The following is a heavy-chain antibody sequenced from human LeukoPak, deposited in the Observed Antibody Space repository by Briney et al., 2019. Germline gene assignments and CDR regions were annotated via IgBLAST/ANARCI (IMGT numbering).Heavy chain of an antibody. V-gene: IGHV1-2*02. CDR3: VRECGHSSSFPE. Sequence: SVNLSCRASAHTYTVQYTQWVRQPPGQVLEWMGWINPNSGGTNYAKKMQGRVTMTRDTSISTAYMELSRLRSDDTAVYYCVRECGHSSSFPEWGEGTVVSVFS. CDR2: INPNSGGT. D-gene: IGHD6-6*01. CDR1: AHTYTVQY. J-gene: IGHJ4*02.